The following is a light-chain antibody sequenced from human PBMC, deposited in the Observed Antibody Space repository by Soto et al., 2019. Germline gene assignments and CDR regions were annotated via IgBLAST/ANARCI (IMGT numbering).Light chain of an antibody. J-gene: IGLJ1*01. CDR2: EVN. V-gene: IGLV2-8*01. CDR3: SSYASGNSYV. Sequence: QSALTQPPSASASPGQSVTISCTGTSSDVGPYKYVSWYQQHPGKAPKLIIYEVNKRPSGVPDRFSGSKSGNTASLTVSGLQAEDEADYYCSSYASGNSYVFGTGTKVTV. CDR1: SSDVGPYKY.